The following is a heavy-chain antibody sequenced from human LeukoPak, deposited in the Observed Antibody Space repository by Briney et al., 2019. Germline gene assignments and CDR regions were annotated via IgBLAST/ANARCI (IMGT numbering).Heavy chain of an antibody. D-gene: IGHD2-2*01. CDR2: ISAYNGNT. CDR3: ARVVGPSTSGIRYRQGGNWFDP. CDR1: GYTFTSYG. J-gene: IGHJ5*02. V-gene: IGHV1-18*01. Sequence: ASVKVSCKASGYTFTSYGISWVRQAPGQGLEWMGWISAYNGNTNYAQKLQGRVTMTTDTSTSTAYMELRSLRSDDTAVYYCARVVGPSTSGIRYRQGGNWFDPWGQGTLVTVSS.